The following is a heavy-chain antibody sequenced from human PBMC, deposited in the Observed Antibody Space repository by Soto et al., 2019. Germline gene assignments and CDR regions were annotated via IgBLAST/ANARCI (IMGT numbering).Heavy chain of an antibody. CDR3: AKDVPASITIFGVVIIV. CDR1: GFTFSSYS. D-gene: IGHD3-3*01. V-gene: IGHV3-23*01. CDR2: ISGSGGST. J-gene: IGHJ4*02. Sequence: PGGSLRLSFAASGFTFSSYSMSWVRQAPGKGLEWVSAISGSGGSTYYADSVKGRFTISRDNSKNTLYLQMNSLRAEDTAVYYCAKDVPASITIFGVVIIVWGQGTLVTVS.